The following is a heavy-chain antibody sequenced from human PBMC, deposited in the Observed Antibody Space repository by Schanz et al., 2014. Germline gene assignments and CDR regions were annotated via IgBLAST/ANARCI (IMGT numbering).Heavy chain of an antibody. CDR1: GFTLSNYA. J-gene: IGHJ2*01. V-gene: IGHV3-21*04. CDR2: INTGSNYI. Sequence: EMQLLESGGGLAQPGGSLRLSCAASGFTLSNYAMSWVRQAPGKGLEWISFINTGSNYINYADSVKGRFTISRDNTKNSLFLQLNSLRADDTAVYYCARNRGSGGQNWYFDLWGRGTLVTVSS. CDR3: ARNRGSGGQNWYFDL. D-gene: IGHD1-26*01.